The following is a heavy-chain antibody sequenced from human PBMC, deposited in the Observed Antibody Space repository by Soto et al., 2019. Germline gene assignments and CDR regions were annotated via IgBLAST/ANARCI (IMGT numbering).Heavy chain of an antibody. CDR1: GFTVSSHA. J-gene: IGHJ3*02. D-gene: IGHD2-15*01. V-gene: IGHV3-23*01. Sequence: EVQVLESGGGLVQPGGSLRLSCEGSGFTVSSHAMTWIRQAPGKGPEWVSTVTADGGTYYADSVKGRFAMSRDTSENTLYLQINSLVGEDTWGYYSAPHVSCIGGSYQYDAFGIRGQGTMVTVSS. CDR2: VTADGGT. CDR3: APHVSCIGGSYQYDAFGI.